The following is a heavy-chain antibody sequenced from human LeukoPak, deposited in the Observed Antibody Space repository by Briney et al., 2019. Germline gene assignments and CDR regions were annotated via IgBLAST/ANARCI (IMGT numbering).Heavy chain of an antibody. CDR1: GFTFNSYG. Sequence: GGSLRLSCAASGFTFNSYGMHRVRQAPGKGLEWVAIISYDGPNKYYTDSVKGRFTISRDNSKNTLYLQMNSLRAEDTAVYYCAKGMVRYGSGSLLDYWGQGTLVTVPS. D-gene: IGHD3-10*01. CDR2: ISYDGPNK. J-gene: IGHJ4*02. V-gene: IGHV3-30*18. CDR3: AKGMVRYGSGSLLDY.